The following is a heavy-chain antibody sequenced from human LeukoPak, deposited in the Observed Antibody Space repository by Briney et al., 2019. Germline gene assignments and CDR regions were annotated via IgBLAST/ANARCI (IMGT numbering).Heavy chain of an antibody. J-gene: IGHJ4*02. CDR2: IIPILGIA. D-gene: IGHD3-22*01. Sequence: SVKVSCKASGGTFSSYAISWVRQAAGQGLEWMGRIIPILGIANYAQKFQGRVTITADKSTSTAYMELSSLRSEDTAVYYCASLAAADRNYYDSSGVDYWGQGTLVTVSS. CDR3: ASLAAADRNYYDSSGVDY. V-gene: IGHV1-69*04. CDR1: GGTFSSYA.